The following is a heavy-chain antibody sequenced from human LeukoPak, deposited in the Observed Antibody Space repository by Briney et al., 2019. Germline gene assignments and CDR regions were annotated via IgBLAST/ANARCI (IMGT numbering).Heavy chain of an antibody. D-gene: IGHD2-15*01. CDR3: ARQRCSGGACYSDY. V-gene: IGHV5-51*01. J-gene: IGHJ4*02. Sequence: GESLKISCKGSGYIFAIYWIGWVRQLPGKGLEWMGIIYPGDSDTTYSPSFQGQVAISADKSISTAYLQWSSLKASDTAMYYCARQRCSGGACYSDYWGQGTLVTASS. CDR1: GYIFAIYW. CDR2: IYPGDSDT.